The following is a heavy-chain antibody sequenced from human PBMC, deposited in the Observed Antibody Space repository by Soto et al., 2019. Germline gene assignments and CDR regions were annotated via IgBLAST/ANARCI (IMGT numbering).Heavy chain of an antibody. CDR1: GDSVSSNSVA. CDR3: VRDTGSGSGWYGI. D-gene: IGHD6-19*01. V-gene: IGHV6-1*01. CDR2: TYYRSKWCN. Sequence: TLSLTCAISGDSVSSNSVAWNWIRQSPSRGLEWLGRTYYRSKWCNAYSVSVKSRITINPDTSKNQFSLQLKSVTPEDTAVYYCVRDTGSGSGWYGIWGQGTQVTVSS. J-gene: IGHJ4*02.